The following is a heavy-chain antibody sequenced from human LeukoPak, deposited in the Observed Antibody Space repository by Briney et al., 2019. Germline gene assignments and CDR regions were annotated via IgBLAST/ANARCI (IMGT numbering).Heavy chain of an antibody. Sequence: PSETLSLTCTVSGGSISSSSYYWGWIRQPPGKGLEWIGSIYYSGSTYYNPSLKSRVTISVDTSKNQFSLKLSSVTAADTAVYYCARHGSYYGSRSSIFFMDVWGKGTTVTVSS. CDR2: IYYSGST. CDR3: ARHGSYYGSRSSIFFMDV. D-gene: IGHD3-10*01. CDR1: GGSISSSSYY. J-gene: IGHJ6*03. V-gene: IGHV4-39*01.